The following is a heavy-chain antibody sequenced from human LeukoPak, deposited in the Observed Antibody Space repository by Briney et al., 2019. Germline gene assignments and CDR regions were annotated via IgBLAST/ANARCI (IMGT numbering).Heavy chain of an antibody. CDR3: ARVRSVYYGMDV. CDR1: GGSPTNYY. V-gene: IGHV4-59*08. D-gene: IGHD1-26*01. CDR2: IYYSGST. J-gene: IGHJ6*02. Sequence: SETLSLTCTVSGGSPTNYYWSWIRQPPGKGLEWIGYIYYSGSTNYNPSVKSRVTISVDTSKNQFSLKLSSVTAADTAVYYCARVRSVYYGMDVWGQGTTVTVSS.